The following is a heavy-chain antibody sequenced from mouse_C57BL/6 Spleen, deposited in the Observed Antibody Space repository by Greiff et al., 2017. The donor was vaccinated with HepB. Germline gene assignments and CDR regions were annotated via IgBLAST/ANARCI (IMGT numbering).Heavy chain of an antibody. V-gene: IGHV1-26*01. J-gene: IGHJ4*01. CDR2: INPNNGGT. Sequence: VQLQQSGPELVKPGASVKISCKASGYTFTDYYMNWVKQSHGKSLEWIGDINPNNGGTSYNQKFKGKATLTVDKSSSTAYMELRSLTSEDSAVYYCARSDFDWGQGTSVTVSS. CDR1: GYTFTDYY. CDR3: ARSDFD.